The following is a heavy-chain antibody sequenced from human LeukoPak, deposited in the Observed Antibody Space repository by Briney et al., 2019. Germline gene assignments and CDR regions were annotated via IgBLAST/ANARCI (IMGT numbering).Heavy chain of an antibody. J-gene: IGHJ5*02. V-gene: IGHV4-4*02. Sequence: PSETLSLTCALSGGSISSSNWWSWVRQPPGKGLEWIGEIYHSGSTNYNPSLKSRVTISVDKSKNQFSLKLSSVTAADTAVYYCARSYYDYVWGSYRSVSWGQGTLVTVSS. CDR3: ARSYYDYVWGSYRSVS. CDR2: IYHSGST. D-gene: IGHD3-16*02. CDR1: GGSISSSNW.